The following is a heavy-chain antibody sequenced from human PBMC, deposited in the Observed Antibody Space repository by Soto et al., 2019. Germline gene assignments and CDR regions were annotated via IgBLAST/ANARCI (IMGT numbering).Heavy chain of an antibody. CDR3: ARKATVTTCFDY. CDR2: IYYSGTT. CDR1: GGSISSGGYY. Sequence: QVQLQESGPGLVKPSQTLSLTCTVSGGSISSGGYYWSWIRQHPGKGLEWIGYIYYSGTTYDNPSLKRRVTISVDTSQNKFSLRLSSGTAADTAVYHCARKATVTTCFDYWGQGTLVTFSS. V-gene: IGHV4-31*03. D-gene: IGHD4-17*01. J-gene: IGHJ4*02.